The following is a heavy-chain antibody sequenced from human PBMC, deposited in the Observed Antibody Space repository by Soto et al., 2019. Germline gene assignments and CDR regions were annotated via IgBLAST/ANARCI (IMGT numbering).Heavy chain of an antibody. D-gene: IGHD2-2*03. Sequence: PGESLKISCKGSGYSFTSYWIGWVRQMPGKGLEWMGIIYPGDSDTRYSPSFQGQVTISADKSISTAYLQWSSLKASDTAMYYCARLDIVVVPAARGGYNWFDPWGQGTLGTVSS. CDR2: IYPGDSDT. CDR1: GYSFTSYW. CDR3: ARLDIVVVPAARGGYNWFDP. J-gene: IGHJ5*02. V-gene: IGHV5-51*01.